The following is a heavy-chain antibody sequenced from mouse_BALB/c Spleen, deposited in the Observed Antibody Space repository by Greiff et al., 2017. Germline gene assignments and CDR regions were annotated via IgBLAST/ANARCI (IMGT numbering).Heavy chain of an antibody. CDR3: TRREYGNPWFAY. V-gene: IGHV1S81*02. D-gene: IGHD2-10*02. Sequence: QVQLQQPGAELVKPGASVKLSCKASGYTFTSYYMYWVKQRPGQGLEWIGGINPSNGGTNFNEKFKSKATLTVDKSSSTAYMQLSSLTSEDSAVYYCTRREYGNPWFAYWGQGTLVTVSA. CDR1: GYTFTSYY. CDR2: INPSNGGT. J-gene: IGHJ3*01.